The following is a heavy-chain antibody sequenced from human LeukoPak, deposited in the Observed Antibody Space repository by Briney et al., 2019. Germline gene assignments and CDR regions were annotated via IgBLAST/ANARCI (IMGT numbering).Heavy chain of an antibody. J-gene: IGHJ4*02. V-gene: IGHV4-39*01. CDR1: GGSISSSYYY. D-gene: IGHD3-22*01. CDR3: ARVYYDSSGYSLDY. CDR2: IYYSGST. Sequence: SETLSLTCTVSGGSISSSYYYWGWIRQPPGKGLEWIGSIYYSGSTYYNPSLKSRVTISVDTSKNQFSLKLRSVTAADTAVYYCARVYYDSSGYSLDYWGQGTLVTVSS.